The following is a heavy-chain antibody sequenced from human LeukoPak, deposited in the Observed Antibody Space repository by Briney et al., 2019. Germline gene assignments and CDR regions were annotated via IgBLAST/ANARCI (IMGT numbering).Heavy chain of an antibody. D-gene: IGHD5-24*01. CDR3: ARNRDGYNSFDY. CDR1: GGSINNGGYY. J-gene: IGHJ4*02. Sequence: PSGTLSLTCTVSGGSINNGGYYWSWIRQHPGKGLEWIGYIYYSGSSYYNPSLRSRVTISVDTSKNHFSLKLSSVTAADTAVYHCARNRDGYNSFDYWGQGTLVTVSS. CDR2: IYYSGSS. V-gene: IGHV4-31*03.